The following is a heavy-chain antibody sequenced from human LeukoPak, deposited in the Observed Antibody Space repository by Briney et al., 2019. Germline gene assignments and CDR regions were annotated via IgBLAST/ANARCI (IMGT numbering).Heavy chain of an antibody. Sequence: PSETLSLTCTVSGGSISSGGYYWSWIRQHPGKGLEWIGYIYYSGSTYYNPSLKSRVTISVDTSKNQFSLKLSSVTAADTAVYYCARDHYYDSSGRRTWFDPWGQGTLVTVSS. V-gene: IGHV4-31*03. CDR2: IYYSGST. CDR3: ARDHYYDSSGRRTWFDP. CDR1: GGSISSGGYY. D-gene: IGHD3-22*01. J-gene: IGHJ5*02.